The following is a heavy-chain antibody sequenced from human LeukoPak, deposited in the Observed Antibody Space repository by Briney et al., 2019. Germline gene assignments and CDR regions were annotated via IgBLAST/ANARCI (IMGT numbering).Heavy chain of an antibody. D-gene: IGHD5-24*01. J-gene: IGHJ4*02. CDR2: ISWNSGSI. CDR1: GFTFDDYA. V-gene: IGHV3-9*01. CDR3: ARDGYKAYYFDY. Sequence: GGSLRLSCAASGFTFDDYAMHWVRQAPGKGLEWVSGISWNSGSIDYADSVKGRFTVSRDNAKNSLYLQMNSLRADDTALYYCARDGYKAYYFDYWGQGTLVTVSS.